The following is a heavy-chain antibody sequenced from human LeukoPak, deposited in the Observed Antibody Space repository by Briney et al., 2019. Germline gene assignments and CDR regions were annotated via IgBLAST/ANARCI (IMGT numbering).Heavy chain of an antibody. CDR1: GFTFTSYS. CDR3: AGDGGDHPNKNLEY. J-gene: IGHJ4*02. Sequence: PGGSLRLSCAASGFTFTSYSMNWVRQAPGKGLEWVSSISSSSNYIYYADSVKGRFTISRDNAKNSLYLQMNSLRAEDTAVYYCAGDGGDHPNKNLEYWGQGTLVTVSP. V-gene: IGHV3-21*01. D-gene: IGHD4-17*01. CDR2: ISSSSNYI.